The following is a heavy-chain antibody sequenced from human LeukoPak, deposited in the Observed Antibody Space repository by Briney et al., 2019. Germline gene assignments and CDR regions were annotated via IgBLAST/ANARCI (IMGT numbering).Heavy chain of an antibody. CDR2: IKRKTDGGTT. CDR1: GFTFSNAW. Sequence: PGGSLRLSCAASGFTFSNAWTTGVRQAPGRGLEWVGRIKRKTDGGTTDYAAPVKGRFTISRDDSKNTLYLQMNSLKTEDTAAYYCSTVRYCTTYVCYTPLDSWGQGTLVTVSS. J-gene: IGHJ4*02. V-gene: IGHV3-15*01. D-gene: IGHD2-8*01. CDR3: STVRYCTTYVCYTPLDS.